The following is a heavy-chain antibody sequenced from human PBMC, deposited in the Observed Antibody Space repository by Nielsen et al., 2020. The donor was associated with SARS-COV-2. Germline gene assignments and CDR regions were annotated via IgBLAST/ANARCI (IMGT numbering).Heavy chain of an antibody. J-gene: IGHJ4*02. V-gene: IGHV3-23*01. CDR2: ISFSGGTT. Sequence: GGSLRLSCAASEFTFSSYPMSWVRQAPGKGLEWVSSISFSGGTTSYADSVKGRFTISRDNSKNILYLQMNSLRAEDTAVYYCAKDRLAVGPASDYWGQGTLVTVSS. CDR1: EFTFSSYP. D-gene: IGHD6-19*01. CDR3: AKDRLAVGPASDY.